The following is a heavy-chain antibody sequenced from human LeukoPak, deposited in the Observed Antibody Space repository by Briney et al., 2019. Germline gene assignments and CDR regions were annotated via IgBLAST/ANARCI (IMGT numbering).Heavy chain of an antibody. V-gene: IGHV3-9*01. J-gene: IGHJ4*02. CDR2: ISWNSGSI. CDR3: AKDLSLVGIAAAGGGFDY. D-gene: IGHD6-13*01. CDR1: GFTFEDFA. Sequence: PGGSLRLSCTASGFTFEDFAMHWVRQVPGKGLEWVSGISWNSGSIGYADSVKGRFTISRDNSKNTLYLQMNSLRAEDTSVYYCAKDLSLVGIAAAGGGFDYWGQGTLVTVSS.